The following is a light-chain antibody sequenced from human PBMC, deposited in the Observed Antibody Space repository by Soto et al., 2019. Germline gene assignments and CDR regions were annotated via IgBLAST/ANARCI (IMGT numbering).Light chain of an antibody. CDR1: QSVSSSY. V-gene: IGKV3-20*01. Sequence: EIVLTQSPGPLSLSPGERATLSCRASQSVSSSYLAWYQQKPGQAPRLLIYGASSRATGIPDRFSGSGFGTDFTLTISRLEPEDVVVYYCQQYGSSPRTFGQGTKVEIK. CDR3: QQYGSSPRT. J-gene: IGKJ1*01. CDR2: GAS.